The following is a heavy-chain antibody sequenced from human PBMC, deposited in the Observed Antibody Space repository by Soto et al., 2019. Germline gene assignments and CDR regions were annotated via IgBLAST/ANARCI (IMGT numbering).Heavy chain of an antibody. CDR2: IYYSGST. V-gene: IGHV4-59*01. D-gene: IGHD6-13*01. J-gene: IGHJ1*01. Sequence: SETLSLTCTVSGGSITRYYWSWIRQPPGKGLEWIGYIYYSGSTNYNPSLKSRVTISVDTSKNQFSLKLSSVTAADTAVYYCASSYVGYSSSWPLGLPHWGQGTLVTVAS. CDR3: ASSYVGYSSSWPLGLPH. CDR1: GGSITRYY.